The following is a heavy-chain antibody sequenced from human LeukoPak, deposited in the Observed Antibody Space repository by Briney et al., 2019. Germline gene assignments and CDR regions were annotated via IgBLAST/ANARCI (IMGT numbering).Heavy chain of an antibody. CDR1: GFIFSRNA. V-gene: IGHV3-30*04. CDR2: VSFDGSNK. J-gene: IGHJ4*02. Sequence: GGSLRLSCAASGFIFSRNAMHWVRQAPGKGLERVAVVSFDGSNKFYADSVKGRFTISRDNSKNTLYLQMDSLRAEDTAVFYCARGERYCTASNCFFSFDYWGQGTLVTVSS. D-gene: IGHD2-15*01. CDR3: ARGERYCTASNCFFSFDY.